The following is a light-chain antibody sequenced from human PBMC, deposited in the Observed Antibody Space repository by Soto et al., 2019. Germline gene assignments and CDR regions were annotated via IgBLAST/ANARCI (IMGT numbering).Light chain of an antibody. J-gene: IGKJ4*01. CDR3: QQYDTWPLT. CDR2: DIS. Sequence: ETVMTQFPATLSVSPGERATLSCRASQYVSTNLAWYQQQPGQPPRLLIYDISNRATGIPARFSGSGSETEFALTITILQSEDFAVYYCQQYDTWPLTFGGGTKVEIK. V-gene: IGKV3D-15*03. CDR1: QYVSTN.